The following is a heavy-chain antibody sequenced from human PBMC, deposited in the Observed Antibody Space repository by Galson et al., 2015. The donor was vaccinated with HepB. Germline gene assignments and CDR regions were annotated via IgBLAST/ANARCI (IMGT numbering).Heavy chain of an antibody. CDR3: ARDLFMRARYYDSSGY. CDR1: GYTFTSYY. Sequence: SCKASGYTFTSYYMHWVRQAPGQGLEWMGIINPSGGSTSYAQKFQGRVTMTRDTSTSTVYMELSSLRSEDTAVYYCARDLFMRARYYDSSGYWGQGTLVTVSS. V-gene: IGHV1-46*01. CDR2: INPSGGST. D-gene: IGHD3-22*01. J-gene: IGHJ4*02.